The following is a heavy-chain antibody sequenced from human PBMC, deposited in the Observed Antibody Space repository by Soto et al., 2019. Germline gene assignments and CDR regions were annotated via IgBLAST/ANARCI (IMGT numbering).Heavy chain of an antibody. Sequence: SETLSLTCTVSGGSISSGDYYWSWIRQPPGKGLEWIGYIYYSGSTYYNPSLKSRVTISVDTSKNQFSLKLSSVTAADTAVYYCARGNGSPPYYYGMDVWGQGTTVTVSS. CDR3: ARGNGSPPYYYGMDV. J-gene: IGHJ6*02. D-gene: IGHD3-10*01. V-gene: IGHV4-30-4*01. CDR1: GGSISSGDYY. CDR2: IYYSGST.